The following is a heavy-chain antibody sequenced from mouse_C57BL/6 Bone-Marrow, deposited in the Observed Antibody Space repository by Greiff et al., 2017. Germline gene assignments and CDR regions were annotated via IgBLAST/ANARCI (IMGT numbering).Heavy chain of an antibody. J-gene: IGHJ2*01. Sequence: QVQLKQSGAELVRPGASVKLSCKASGYTFTDYYINWVKQRPGQGLEWIARINPGSGNTYYNEKFKGKATLTAEKSSSTAYMQLRSLTSEDSAVYFCAREGEERRGYFDYWGQGTTLTVSS. CDR2: INPGSGNT. CDR3: AREGEERRGYFDY. CDR1: GYTFTDYY. D-gene: IGHD2-14*01. V-gene: IGHV1-76*01.